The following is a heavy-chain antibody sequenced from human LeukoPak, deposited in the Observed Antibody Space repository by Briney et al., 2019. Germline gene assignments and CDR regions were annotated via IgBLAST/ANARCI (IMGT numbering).Heavy chain of an antibody. J-gene: IGHJ4*02. V-gene: IGHV4-34*06. D-gene: IGHD6-13*01. CDR3: RPGWAAMDVS. CDR1: GVSISSYV. CDR2: INQNGNT. Sequence: NPSETLSLTCTASGVSISSYVLSWIRQPPGKGLEWIGEINQNGNTNYNPSLKSRVTISVDTSKNQCSLRVGDVTAADKAVYYWRPGWAAMDVSWGQGTLVTVSS.